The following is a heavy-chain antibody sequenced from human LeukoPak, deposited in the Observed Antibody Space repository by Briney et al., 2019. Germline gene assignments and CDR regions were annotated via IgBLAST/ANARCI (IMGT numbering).Heavy chain of an antibody. V-gene: IGHV4-59*01. Sequence: SETLSLTCTVSGGSISSYYWSWIRQPPGKGLEWIGYIYYSGSTNYNPSLKSRVTISVDTSKDQFSLNLNSVTATDTAVYYCARGFLPSSGYFYYFDYWGQGTLVTVSS. CDR2: IYYSGST. J-gene: IGHJ4*02. CDR1: GGSISSYY. D-gene: IGHD3-22*01. CDR3: ARGFLPSSGYFYYFDY.